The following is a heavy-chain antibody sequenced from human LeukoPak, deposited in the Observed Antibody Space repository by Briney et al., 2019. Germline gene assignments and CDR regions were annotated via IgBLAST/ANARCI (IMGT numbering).Heavy chain of an antibody. CDR3: ARVHRQLRFRLHYVENWFDP. CDR2: TYYRSKWYN. CDR1: GDSVSSNSAA. J-gene: IGHJ5*02. V-gene: IGHV6-1*01. D-gene: IGHD5-12*01. Sequence: SQTLSLTCAISGDSVSSNSAAWNWIRQSPSRGLEWLGRTYYRSKWYNDYAVSVKSRITINPDTSKNQFSLKLSSVTAADTAVYYCARVHRQLRFRLHYVENWFDPWGQGTLVTVSS.